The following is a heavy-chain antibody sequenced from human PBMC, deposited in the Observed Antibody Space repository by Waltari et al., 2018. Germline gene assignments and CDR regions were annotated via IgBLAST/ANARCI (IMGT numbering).Heavy chain of an antibody. Sequence: QVQLQQWGAGLLKPSETLSLTCAVYGGSFSGYYWSWIRKPPGKGLEWIGEINHSGSTNYNPSLKSRVTISVDTSKNQFSLKLSSVTAADTAVYYCARDGHFYYMDVWGKGTTVTVSS. D-gene: IGHD3-3*02. J-gene: IGHJ6*03. V-gene: IGHV4-34*01. CDR2: INHSGST. CDR3: ARDGHFYYMDV. CDR1: GGSFSGYY.